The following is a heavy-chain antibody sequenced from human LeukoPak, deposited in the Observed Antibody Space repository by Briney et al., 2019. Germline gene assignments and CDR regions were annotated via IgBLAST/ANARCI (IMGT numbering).Heavy chain of an antibody. V-gene: IGHV3-23*01. CDR1: GFTFTSYA. CDR3: ATRSYSAGRDF. Sequence: GGSLRLSCAASGFTFTSYAMTWVRQAPGKGLEWVSGISRSGDSTDYADSVKGRFTISRDNPKNMVYLQMNSPRVEDTAVYFRATRSYSAGRDFWGQGTLVTVSS. D-gene: IGHD6-13*01. CDR2: ISRSGDST. J-gene: IGHJ4*02.